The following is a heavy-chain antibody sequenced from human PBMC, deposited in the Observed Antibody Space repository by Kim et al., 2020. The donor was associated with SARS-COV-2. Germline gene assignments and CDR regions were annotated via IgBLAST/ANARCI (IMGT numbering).Heavy chain of an antibody. CDR2: IKSKTDGGTT. V-gene: IGHV3-15*01. CDR3: TTEPLLDYYYGMDV. CDR1: GFTFSNAW. J-gene: IGHJ6*02. Sequence: GGSLRLSCAASGFTFSNAWMSWVRQAPGKGLEWVGRIKSKTDGGTTDYAAPVKGRFTISRDDSKNTLYLQMNSLKTEDTAVYYCTTEPLLDYYYGMDVWGQGTTVTVSS.